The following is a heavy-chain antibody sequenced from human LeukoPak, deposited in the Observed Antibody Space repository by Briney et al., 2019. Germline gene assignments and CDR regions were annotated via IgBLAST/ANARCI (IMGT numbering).Heavy chain of an antibody. Sequence: GGSLRLSCAASGFTFSDQSMNWVRQAPGKGLEWVSSISANSLHIFYADSVKGRFTISGDNAKNSLYLQMNNLRVEDTAVYYCVGPDSQFDCWGQGTLVTVSS. CDR2: ISANSLHI. V-gene: IGHV3-21*01. CDR1: GFTFSDQS. D-gene: IGHD3-10*01. J-gene: IGHJ4*02. CDR3: VGPDSQFDC.